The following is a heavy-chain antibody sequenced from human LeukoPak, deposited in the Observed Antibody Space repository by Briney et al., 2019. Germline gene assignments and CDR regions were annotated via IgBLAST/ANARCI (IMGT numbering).Heavy chain of an antibody. V-gene: IGHV4-39*01. Sequence: PSETLSLTCTVSSGSISSTNYYWGWIRQPPGKGLEWIGNIYFSGSTYRNPSLKSRVTISVDTSKNQSSLKLSSVTAADTAVYYCAIGSSGWPAAYRLWGQGTLVTVSS. CDR3: AIGSSGWPAAYRL. D-gene: IGHD6-19*01. CDR1: SGSISSTNYY. J-gene: IGHJ4*02. CDR2: IYFSGST.